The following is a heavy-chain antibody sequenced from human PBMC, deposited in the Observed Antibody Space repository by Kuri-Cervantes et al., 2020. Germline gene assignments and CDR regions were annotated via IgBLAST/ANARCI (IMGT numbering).Heavy chain of an antibody. V-gene: IGHV3-7*01. CDR2: IKHDGSVK. Sequence: GESLKISCAASGFTFSSYWMTWVRLAPGKGLEWVANIKHDGSVKYYGGSAKGRFTISRDNARNSLYLQMNSLRAEDTAVYFCARTIADSGAYWGQGTLVTVSS. CDR3: ARTIADSGAY. CDR1: GFTFSSYW. D-gene: IGHD6-13*01. J-gene: IGHJ4*02.